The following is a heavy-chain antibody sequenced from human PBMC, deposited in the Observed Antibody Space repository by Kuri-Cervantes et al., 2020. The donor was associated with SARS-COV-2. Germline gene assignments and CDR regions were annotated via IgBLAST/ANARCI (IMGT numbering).Heavy chain of an antibody. CDR1: GGTFSSYA. J-gene: IGHJ4*02. D-gene: IGHD1-26*01. CDR3: ARQGRRGPFFDY. V-gene: IGHV1-69*05. Sequence: SVKVSCKASGGTFSSYAISWVRQAPGQGLEWMGRIIPIFGTANYAQKFQGRVTLTTDESTSTAYMELSSLTSQDTAVYYCARQGRRGPFFDYWGQGTLVTVSS. CDR2: IIPIFGTA.